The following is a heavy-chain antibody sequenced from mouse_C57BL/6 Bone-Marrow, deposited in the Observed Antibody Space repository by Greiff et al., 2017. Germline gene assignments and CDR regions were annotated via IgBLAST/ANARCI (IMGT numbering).Heavy chain of an antibody. V-gene: IGHV10-1*01. CDR2: IRSKSNNYAT. CDR1: GFSFNTYA. D-gene: IGHD2-4*01. CDR3: VRVYDYDAVGYAMDY. J-gene: IGHJ4*01. Sequence: DAGGGLVQPKGSLKLSCAASGFSFNTYAMNWVRQAPGKGLEWVARIRSKSNNYATYYADSVKDRSTISRDDSESMLYLQMNNLKTEDTAMYYCVRVYDYDAVGYAMDYWGQGTSVTVSS.